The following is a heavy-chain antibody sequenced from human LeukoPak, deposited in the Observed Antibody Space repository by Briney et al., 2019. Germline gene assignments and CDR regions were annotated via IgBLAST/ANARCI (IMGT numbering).Heavy chain of an antibody. V-gene: IGHV1-46*01. D-gene: IGHD6-6*01. J-gene: IGHJ4*02. CDR2: INPSGGST. CDR3: ARDRGSSSSGKFKSLDY. Sequence: VSVKVSCKASGYTFTSYYMHWVRQAPGQGLEWMGIINPSGGSTSYAQKFQGRVTMTRDTSTSTVYMELSSLRSEDTAVYYCARDRGSSSSGKFKSLDYWGQGTLVTVSS. CDR1: GYTFTSYY.